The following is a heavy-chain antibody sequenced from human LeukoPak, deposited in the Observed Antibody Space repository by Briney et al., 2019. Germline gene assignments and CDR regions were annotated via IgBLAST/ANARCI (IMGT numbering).Heavy chain of an antibody. J-gene: IGHJ4*02. D-gene: IGHD3-10*01. Sequence: GASVKVSCKASGYTFTGYYMHWVRQAPGQGLEWMGWINPNSGGTNYAQKFQGWVTMTRDTSISTAYMELSRLRSDDTAVYYCALLWFGELWTKDYWGQGTLVTVSS. CDR1: GYTFTGYY. CDR2: INPNSGGT. CDR3: ALLWFGELWTKDY. V-gene: IGHV1-2*04.